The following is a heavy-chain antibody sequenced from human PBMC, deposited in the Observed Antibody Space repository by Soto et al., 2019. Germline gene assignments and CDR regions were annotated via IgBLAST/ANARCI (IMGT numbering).Heavy chain of an antibody. J-gene: IGHJ4*02. CDR2: IYYSGST. V-gene: IGHV4-59*08. CDR3: ARHNYGSGSTYFDY. CDR1: GGSISSYY. D-gene: IGHD3-10*01. Sequence: VQLQESGPGLVKPSETLSLTCTVSGGSISSYYWSWIRQPPGKGLEWIGYIYYSGSTNYKPSLKSRVTRSVDTSKNQFSLKLNSMTAADTAVYYCARHNYGSGSTYFDYWGQGTLVTVSS.